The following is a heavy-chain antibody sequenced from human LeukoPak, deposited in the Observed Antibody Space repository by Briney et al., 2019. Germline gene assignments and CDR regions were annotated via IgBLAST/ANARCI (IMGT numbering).Heavy chain of an antibody. J-gene: IGHJ5*02. V-gene: IGHV4-4*07. CDR2: LSPSGTT. CDR1: GGSLGTYY. CDR3: AATGAGRGWYFGELQT. Sequence: PSETLSLTCTVSGGSLGTYYWTWVRQSAGKGLEWIGRLSPSGTTNYSPSLKNRVSVSGDTSKRQFSLSLRSVTAADTAMYYCAATGAGRGWYFGELQTWGQGILVAVS. D-gene: IGHD6-19*01.